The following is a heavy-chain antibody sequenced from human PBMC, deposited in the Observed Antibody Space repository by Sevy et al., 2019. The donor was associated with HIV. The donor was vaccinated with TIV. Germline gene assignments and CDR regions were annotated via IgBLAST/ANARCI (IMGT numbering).Heavy chain of an antibody. CDR1: GFILGYYA. J-gene: IGHJ4*02. CDR2: SSYDGGNI. D-gene: IGHD4-17*01. Sequence: GGSLRLSCTASGFILGYYAMHWVRQAPGKGLEWVAVSSYDGGNIYYADSVQGRFTVSRDNSKNTVYLQMNSLKQGDTAMYYCARDFYEFGDPRGLDYWGQGVLVTVSS. CDR3: ARDFYEFGDPRGLDY. V-gene: IGHV3-30-3*01.